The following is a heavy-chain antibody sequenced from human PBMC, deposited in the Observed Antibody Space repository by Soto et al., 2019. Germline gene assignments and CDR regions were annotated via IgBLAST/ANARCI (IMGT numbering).Heavy chain of an antibody. D-gene: IGHD4-17*01. CDR3: ARWRSDYYGFYFDY. CDR2: IQDDGGKQ. J-gene: IGHJ4*02. V-gene: IGHV3-33*01. CDR1: GFTFSSYG. Sequence: QVQLVESGGGVVQPGRSLSLTCVASGFTFSSYGMLWVRQAPGKGLEWVAVIQDDGGKQYYADSMKGRFSISRDNSKDTLYLQMNSLRAEDTAVYYCARWRSDYYGFYFDYWGQGTLVTVSS.